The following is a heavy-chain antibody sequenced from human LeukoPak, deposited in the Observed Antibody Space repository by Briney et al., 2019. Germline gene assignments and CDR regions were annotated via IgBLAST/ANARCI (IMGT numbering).Heavy chain of an antibody. CDR1: GFSITDHH. Sequence: GGSLRLSCAGAGFSITDHHMDWVRQAPGKGLEWIGRSATTKPNSCTTQYAASARGRFTISRDDSQNSLYLQLNSLKTEDTAVYYCVRVVTTGSGWYHLDNWGLGTLVTVSS. CDR2: SATTKPNSCTT. CDR3: VRVVTTGSGWYHLDN. V-gene: IGHV3-72*01. D-gene: IGHD6-13*01. J-gene: IGHJ4*02.